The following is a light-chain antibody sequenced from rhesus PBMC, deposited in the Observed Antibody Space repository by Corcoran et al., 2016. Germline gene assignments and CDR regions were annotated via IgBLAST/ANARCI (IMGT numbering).Light chain of an antibody. Sequence: DIQMTQSPSSLSASVGDRVTITCRASQGITNDLAWYQQKPGETPKLLIYEASSLQSGMSSRFSGNGSVTDFTLAISSLQSGDFTTYYCQHCYSTPLTFGGGTKVELK. CDR3: QHCYSTPLT. CDR2: EAS. V-gene: IGKV1-25*01. CDR1: QGITND. J-gene: IGKJ4*01.